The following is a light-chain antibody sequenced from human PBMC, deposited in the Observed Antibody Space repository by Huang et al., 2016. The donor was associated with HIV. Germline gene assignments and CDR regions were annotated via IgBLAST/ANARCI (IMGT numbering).Light chain of an antibody. CDR2: NVS. CDR1: QSLVQSDGNTF. Sequence: DVVMTQSPLSLPVTLGQPASISCRSSQSLVQSDGNTFWNWFQQRPGKSPRRLIYNVSNRDSVVPDRFSGSGSGTDFTLKISRVEAEDVGVYYCMQGTHWPPWTFGQGTKVEIK. CDR3: MQGTHWPPWT. J-gene: IGKJ1*01. V-gene: IGKV2-30*02.